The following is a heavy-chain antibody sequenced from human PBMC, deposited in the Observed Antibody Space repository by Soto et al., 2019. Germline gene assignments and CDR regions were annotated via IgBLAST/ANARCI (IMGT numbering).Heavy chain of an antibody. V-gene: IGHV1-69*13. D-gene: IGHD3-16*01. CDR2: IIPIFGTP. CDR1: GVTFSRQD. CDR3: ASLGRHG. Sequence: SVKVSCKASGVTFSRQDMRWVRQAPGQGLEWMGGIIPIFGTPQYAEKFQDRVTITADESTSTAYMELSSLTSEDTAVYYCASLGRHGWGQGTTVTVS. J-gene: IGHJ6*02.